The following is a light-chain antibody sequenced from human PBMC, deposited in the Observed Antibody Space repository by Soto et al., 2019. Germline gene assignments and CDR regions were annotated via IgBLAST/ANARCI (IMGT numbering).Light chain of an antibody. CDR3: QQYNDWPPLT. V-gene: IGKV3-15*01. CDR2: GAS. CDR1: RSVSNN. Sequence: EIVMTQSPATLSVSPGERVTLSCRASRSVSNNLAWYQQKPGQAPRLLIYGASTRATGIPARFSGSGSETEFTLTISSLQSEDFAVYYCQQYNDWPPLTFGPGTKVDIK. J-gene: IGKJ3*01.